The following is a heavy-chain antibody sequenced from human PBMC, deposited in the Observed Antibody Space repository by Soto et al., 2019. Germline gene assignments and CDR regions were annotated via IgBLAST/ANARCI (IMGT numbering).Heavy chain of an antibody. CDR3: ARVDSQMEWLLYAI. CDR2: IYSGGST. Sequence: GGSLRLSCAASGFTVSSNYMSWVRQAPGKGLEWVSVIYSGGSTYYADSVKGRFTISRDNSKNTLYLQMNSLRAEDTAVYYCARVDSQMEWLLYAIWGQGTMVTVSS. J-gene: IGHJ3*02. V-gene: IGHV3-66*01. CDR1: GFTVSSNY. D-gene: IGHD3-3*01.